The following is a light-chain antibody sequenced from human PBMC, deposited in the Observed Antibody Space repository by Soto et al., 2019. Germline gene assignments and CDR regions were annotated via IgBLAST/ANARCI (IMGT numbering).Light chain of an antibody. CDR1: QSVSSSY. J-gene: IGKJ3*01. V-gene: IGKV3-20*01. CDR3: QQYGSSPLT. Sequence: EIVLTQSPGTLSLSPGERATLSCRVSQSVSSSYLAWYQQKPGQAPMLLIYGASSRAAGIPDRFSGSGSGTDLALTSSILETEDLAVYYCQQYGSSPLTFGRGTKVDIK. CDR2: GAS.